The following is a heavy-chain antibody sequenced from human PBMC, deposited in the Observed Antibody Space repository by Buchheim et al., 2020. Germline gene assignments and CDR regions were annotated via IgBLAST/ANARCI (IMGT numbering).Heavy chain of an antibody. V-gene: IGHV3-23*01. J-gene: IGHJ6*02. CDR3: AKDTPPEKYCSGGSCYSISYYYYGIDV. Sequence: EVQLLESGGGLVQPGGSLRLSCAASGFTFSSYAMSWVRQAPGKGLEWVSAISGSGGSTYYADSVKGRFTISSDNSKNTLYLQMNSLGAEDTAVYYCAKDTPPEKYCSGGSCYSISYYYYGIDVWGQGTT. CDR2: ISGSGGST. D-gene: IGHD2-15*01. CDR1: GFTFSSYA.